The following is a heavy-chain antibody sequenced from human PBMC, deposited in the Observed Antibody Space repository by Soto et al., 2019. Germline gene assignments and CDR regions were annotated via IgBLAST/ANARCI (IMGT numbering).Heavy chain of an antibody. CDR2: VDTTGGT. Sequence: QVQLQESGPGLVETSETLSLTCTVSGGSISSYSWNWIRQPAGKGLEWIGRVDTTGGTNYIPSLKSRVTMSVDTSKNQFSLNLRFVTAADTAVYFCAKDDSGAADIWGQGTMVTVS. CDR3: AKDDSGAADI. J-gene: IGHJ3*02. V-gene: IGHV4-4*07. D-gene: IGHD3-16*01. CDR1: GGSISSYS.